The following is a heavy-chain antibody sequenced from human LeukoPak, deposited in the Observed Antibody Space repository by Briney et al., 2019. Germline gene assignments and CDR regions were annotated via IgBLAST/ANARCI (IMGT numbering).Heavy chain of an antibody. Sequence: PGGSLRLSCAASGFIFSSYAMNWVRKAPGKGLEWVAVISYDGNNKYYVDSVKGRFTISRDNSNNTLYLQMNSLRAEDTAVYYCARGGFYYDGSGYPFDYWGQGTLVTVSS. V-gene: IGHV3-30-3*01. CDR3: ARGGFYYDGSGYPFDY. D-gene: IGHD3-22*01. CDR2: ISYDGNNK. CDR1: GFIFSSYA. J-gene: IGHJ4*02.